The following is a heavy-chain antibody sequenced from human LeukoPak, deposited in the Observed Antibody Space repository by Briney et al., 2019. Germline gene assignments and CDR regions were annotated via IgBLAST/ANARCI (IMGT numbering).Heavy chain of an antibody. CDR2: IIPIFGTA. J-gene: IGHJ4*02. V-gene: IGHV1-69*06. CDR3: ARVARCTSCFDVDY. CDR1: GGTFSSYA. Sequence: SVKVSCKASGGTFSSYAISWVRQAPGQGLEWMGGIIPIFGTANYAQKFQGRVTITADKSTSTAYMELSSLRSEDTAVYYCARVARCTSCFDVDYWGQGTLVTVSS. D-gene: IGHD2-2*01.